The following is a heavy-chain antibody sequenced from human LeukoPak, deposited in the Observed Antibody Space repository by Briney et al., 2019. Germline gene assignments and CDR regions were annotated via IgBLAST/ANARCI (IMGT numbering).Heavy chain of an antibody. CDR3: ARGGLYVNTAMIRHWYFHI. J-gene: IGHJ2*01. Sequence: GGSLRLSCAASGFTVSSNYMSWVRRAPGKGLKWVSVFYSGSSTVYADAVKGRFTISRDTSKNTLYLQMNSLRTEDTAVYYCARGGLYVNTAMIRHWYFHIWGRGTLVTVSS. D-gene: IGHD5-18*01. CDR2: FYSGSST. CDR1: GFTVSSNY. V-gene: IGHV3-53*01.